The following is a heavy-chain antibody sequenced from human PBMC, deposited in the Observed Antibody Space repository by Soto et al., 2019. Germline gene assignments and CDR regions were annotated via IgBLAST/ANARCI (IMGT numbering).Heavy chain of an antibody. Sequence: SETLSLTCTVSGGSTSSDNYWSWIRQPPGKGLEWIGHIYYSGNTDYNPSLKSRLAISIDTSKNQFSLKLSSVTAADTAVYFCAREGCESSDGLYYCGSWHKGSLGTVSS. CDR3: AREGCESSDGLYYCGS. CDR2: IYYSGNT. J-gene: IGHJ4*02. V-gene: IGHV4-30-4*01. D-gene: IGHD6-6*01. CDR1: GGSTSSDNY.